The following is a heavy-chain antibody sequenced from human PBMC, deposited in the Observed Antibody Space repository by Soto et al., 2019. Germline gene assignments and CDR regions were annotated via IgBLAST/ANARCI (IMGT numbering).Heavy chain of an antibody. V-gene: IGHV3-74*03. CDR2: IYTDGINT. CDR1: GFSFSRYW. J-gene: IGHJ1*01. CDR3: VRGRYYYDSTGYYDPFQH. Sequence: PGGSLRLSCAASGFSFSRYWMHWVRQAPGKGLVWVARIYTDGINTKYADSVKGRFTISRDNSKNTLNLQMNSLRADDTAVYYCVRGRYYYDSTGYYDPFQHWGQGTQVTVSS. D-gene: IGHD3-22*01.